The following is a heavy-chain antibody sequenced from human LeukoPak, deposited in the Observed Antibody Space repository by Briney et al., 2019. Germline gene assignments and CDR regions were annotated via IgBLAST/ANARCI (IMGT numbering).Heavy chain of an antibody. CDR2: ISSSSNNI. CDR1: GFTFSSYS. Sequence: PGGSLRLSCAASGFTFSSYSMEWVRQAPGKGLEWVSSISSSSNNIYYADSVKGRFTISRDNGKNSLYLLMNSLRAEDTAVYYCVYGGGYFQHWGQGTLVTVSS. J-gene: IGHJ1*01. D-gene: IGHD4-23*01. V-gene: IGHV3-21*01. CDR3: VYGGGYFQH.